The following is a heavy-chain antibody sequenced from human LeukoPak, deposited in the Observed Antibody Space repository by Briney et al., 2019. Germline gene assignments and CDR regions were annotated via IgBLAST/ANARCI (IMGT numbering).Heavy chain of an antibody. V-gene: IGHV1-46*01. CDR1: GYIFTSYY. CDR3: ARSSHDYGDYFSSNFDY. D-gene: IGHD4-17*01. Sequence: ASVKVSCKASGYIFTSYYMHWVRQAPGQGLEWMGIINPSGGSTSYAQKFQGRVTMTRDTSTSTVYMELSSLRSEDTAVYYCARSSHDYGDYFSSNFDYWGQGTLVTVSS. CDR2: INPSGGST. J-gene: IGHJ4*02.